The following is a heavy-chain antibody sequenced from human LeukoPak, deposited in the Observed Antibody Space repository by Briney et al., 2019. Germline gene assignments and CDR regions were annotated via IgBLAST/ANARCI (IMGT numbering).Heavy chain of an antibody. CDR1: GGSFSGYY. D-gene: IGHD3-22*01. CDR2: INHSGST. Sequence: SETLSLTCAVYGGSFSGYYWSWIRQPPGKGLEWIGEINHSGSTNYNPSLKSRVTISVDTSKNQFSLKLSSVTAADTAVYYCARESLAYDSSVHRFRYFQHWGQGTLVTVSS. CDR3: ARESLAYDSSVHRFRYFQH. J-gene: IGHJ1*01. V-gene: IGHV4-34*01.